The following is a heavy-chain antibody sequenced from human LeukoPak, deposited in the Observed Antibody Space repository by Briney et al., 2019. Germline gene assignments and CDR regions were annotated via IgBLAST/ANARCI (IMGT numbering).Heavy chain of an antibody. J-gene: IGHJ4*02. CDR3: ARDLCSGGSCYVFDY. CDR2: IKQDGSEK. Sequence: GGSLRLSCAASGFTFSSYWMSWVRQAPGKGLEWVANIKQDGSEKYYVDSVKGRFTISRDNAKNSLYLQMNSLRAEDTAVYYCARDLCSGGSCYVFDYWGQGTLVTVSS. CDR1: GFTFSSYW. V-gene: IGHV3-7*01. D-gene: IGHD2-15*01.